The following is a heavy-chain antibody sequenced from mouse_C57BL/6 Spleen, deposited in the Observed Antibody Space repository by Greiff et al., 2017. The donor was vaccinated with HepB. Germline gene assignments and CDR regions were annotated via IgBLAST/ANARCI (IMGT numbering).Heavy chain of an antibody. CDR3: TKGGSRFEFAY. D-gene: IGHD1-1*02. CDR1: GYTFTDYE. CDR2: IDPETGGT. Sequence: VQLQQSGAELVRPGASVTLSCKASGYTFTDYEMHWVKQTPVHGLEWIGAIDPETGGTAYNQKFKGKAILTADKSSSTAYMELRSLTSEDSAVYYCTKGGSRFEFAYWGQGTLVTVSA. V-gene: IGHV1-15*01. J-gene: IGHJ3*01.